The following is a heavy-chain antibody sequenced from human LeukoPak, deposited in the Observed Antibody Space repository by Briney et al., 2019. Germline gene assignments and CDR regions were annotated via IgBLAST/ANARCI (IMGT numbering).Heavy chain of an antibody. CDR2: LRYDGNYK. CDR1: GFTFSSYG. Sequence: SGGSLRLSCAASGFTFSSYGMHWVRQAPGKGLEWVAFLRYDGNYKYHADSVKGRFTISRDSSKNTLYLQMNSLEAEDKGVYYCAKDSGYETSGYSFDYWGQGTLVTVSS. V-gene: IGHV3-30*02. D-gene: IGHD3-22*01. CDR3: AKDSGYETSGYSFDY. J-gene: IGHJ4*02.